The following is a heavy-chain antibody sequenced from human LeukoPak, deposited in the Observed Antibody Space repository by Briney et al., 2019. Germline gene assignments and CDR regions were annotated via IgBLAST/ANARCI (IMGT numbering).Heavy chain of an antibody. CDR3: AKVWRGNYYDY. CDR1: RFTFNNYG. J-gene: IGHJ4*02. V-gene: IGHV3-23*01. CDR2: ISETGDSK. Sequence: PGGSLRLSCAASRFTFNNYGMSWVRQAPGKGLEWVSSISETGDSKYYADSVQGRFTISRDNSKNTLYLQMNSLRSEDTALYYCAKVWRGNYYDYWGQGTLVTVSS. D-gene: IGHD1-1*01.